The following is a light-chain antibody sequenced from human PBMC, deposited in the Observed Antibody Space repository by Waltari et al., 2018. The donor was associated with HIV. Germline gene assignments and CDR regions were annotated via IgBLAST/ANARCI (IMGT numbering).Light chain of an antibody. CDR3: GSWDSSLSGVV. Sequence: QSVLAQLPSVSAAPGQRVTICCSARSSNVGGTFASWYQHFPGTAPKLLIYDDNKRPSGIPDRFSGSKSGTSATLDITGLQTGDEADYYCGSWDSSLSGVVFGGGTKLSVL. J-gene: IGLJ2*01. CDR2: DDN. CDR1: SSNVGGTF. V-gene: IGLV1-51*01.